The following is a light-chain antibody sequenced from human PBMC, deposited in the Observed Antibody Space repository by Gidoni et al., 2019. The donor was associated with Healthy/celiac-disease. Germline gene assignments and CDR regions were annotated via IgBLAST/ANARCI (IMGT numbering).Light chain of an antibody. Sequence: YELTPPPSVSVSPGQTASITCSGDKLGDKYACWYQQKPGQSPVLVIYQESKRPSGIPERFSGSNSGNTATLTISGTQAMDEADYYCQAWDSSTVVFGGGTKLTVL. CDR2: QES. V-gene: IGLV3-1*01. CDR3: QAWDSSTVV. J-gene: IGLJ2*01. CDR1: KLGDKY.